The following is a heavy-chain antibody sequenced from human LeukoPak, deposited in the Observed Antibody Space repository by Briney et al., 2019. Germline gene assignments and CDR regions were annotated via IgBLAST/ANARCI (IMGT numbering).Heavy chain of an antibody. D-gene: IGHD1-1*01. CDR2: IYYSGST. J-gene: IGHJ6*02. CDR1: GGSIRSYY. V-gene: IGHV4-59*08. CDR3: ARTEYVDNNDAYYFGMDV. Sequence: SETLSLTCTVSGGSIRSYYWSWIRQPPGKGLEWIGYIYYSGSTNYNPSLKSRVTISVDTSKNQFSLKLNSVTDTDTAMYYCARTEYVDNNDAYYFGMDVGGQGTTVTVSS.